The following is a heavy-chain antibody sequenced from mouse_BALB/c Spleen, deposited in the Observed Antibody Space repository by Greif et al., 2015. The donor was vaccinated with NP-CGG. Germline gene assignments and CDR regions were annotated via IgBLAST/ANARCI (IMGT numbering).Heavy chain of an antibody. V-gene: IGHV5-9-4*01. Sequence: EVMLVESGGGLVKPGGSLKLSCAASGFTFSSYAMSWVRQSPEKRLEWVAEISSGGSYTYYPDTVTGRFTISRDNAKNTLYLEMSSLRSEDTAMYYCARGPRDYAMDYWGQGTSVTVSS. J-gene: IGHJ4*01. CDR3: ARGPRDYAMDY. CDR2: ISSGGSYT. CDR1: GFTFSSYA.